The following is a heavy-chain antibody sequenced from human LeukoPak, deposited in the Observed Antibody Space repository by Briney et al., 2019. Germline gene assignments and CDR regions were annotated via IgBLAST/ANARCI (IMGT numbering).Heavy chain of an antibody. CDR2: IKSKTDGGTT. CDR1: GFTFSNAW. D-gene: IGHD3-22*01. Sequence: GGSLRLSCAASGFTFSNAWMSWVRQAPGKRLEWVGRIKSKTDGGTTDYAAPVKGRFTISRDDSKNTLYLQMNSLKTEDTAVYYCTTDGTYYYDSSGYYLSGYWGQGTLVTVSS. V-gene: IGHV3-15*01. CDR3: TTDGTYYYDSSGYYLSGY. J-gene: IGHJ4*02.